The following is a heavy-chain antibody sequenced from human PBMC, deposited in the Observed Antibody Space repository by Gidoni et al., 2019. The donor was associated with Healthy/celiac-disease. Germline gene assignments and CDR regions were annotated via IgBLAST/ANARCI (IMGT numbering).Heavy chain of an antibody. Sequence: QVQLVESGGGVVQPGRSLRLSCAASGFTFSSYGMHWVRQAPGKGLEWVAVISYDGSNKYYADSVKGRFTISRDNSKNTLYLQMNSLRAEDTAVYYCAKSPGWLSSSWYADYFDYWGQGTLVTVSS. D-gene: IGHD6-13*01. J-gene: IGHJ4*02. V-gene: IGHV3-30*18. CDR3: AKSPGWLSSSWYADYFDY. CDR2: ISYDGSNK. CDR1: GFTFSSYG.